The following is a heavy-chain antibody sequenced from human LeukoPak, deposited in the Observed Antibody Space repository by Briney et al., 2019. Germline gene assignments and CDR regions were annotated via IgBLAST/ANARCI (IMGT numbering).Heavy chain of an antibody. Sequence: GGSLRLSCAASGFTFSSYSMSWVRQAPGKGLEWISSISSSSSYIYYADSVKGRFTISRDNAKNSLYLQMNSLRAEDTALYYCAKDEAYDFWSGPQSYWGQGTLVTVSS. CDR2: ISSSSSYI. V-gene: IGHV3-21*04. CDR3: AKDEAYDFWSGPQSY. D-gene: IGHD3-3*01. CDR1: GFTFSSYS. J-gene: IGHJ4*02.